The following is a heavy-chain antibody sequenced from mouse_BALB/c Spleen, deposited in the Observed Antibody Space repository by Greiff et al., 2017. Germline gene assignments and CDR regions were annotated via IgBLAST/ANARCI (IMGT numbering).Heavy chain of an antibody. Sequence: VQLQQSGPGLVKPSQTVSLTCTVTGISITTGNYRWSWIRQFPGNKLEWIGYIYYSGTITYNPSLTSRTTITRDTSKNQFFLEMNSLTAEDTATYYCARVDYAMDYWGQGTSVTVSS. CDR3: ARVDYAMDY. V-gene: IGHV3-5*02. CDR2: IYYSGTI. CDR1: GISITTGNYR. J-gene: IGHJ4*01.